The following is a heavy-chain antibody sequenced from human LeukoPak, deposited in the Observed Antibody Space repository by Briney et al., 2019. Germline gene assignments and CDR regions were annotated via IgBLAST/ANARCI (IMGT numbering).Heavy chain of an antibody. J-gene: IGHJ4*02. D-gene: IGHD3-9*01. CDR1: GGSISSYY. Sequence: SETLSLTCVVTGGSISSYYWSWIRQPPGKGLEYIGYIYYSGNTNYNPSLKSRVTISVDTSKNQFSLNLSSVTAADTAVYYCARSGALTGYLYWGQGTLVTVSS. V-gene: IGHV4-59*01. CDR3: ARSGALTGYLY. CDR2: IYYSGNT.